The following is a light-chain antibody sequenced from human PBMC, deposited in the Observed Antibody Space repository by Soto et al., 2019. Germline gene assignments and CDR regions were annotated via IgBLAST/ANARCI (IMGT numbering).Light chain of an antibody. CDR3: AAWHDSLDGWV. V-gene: IGLV1-44*01. J-gene: IGLJ3*02. Sequence: QSVLTQPPSASGTLGQRATISCSGSGSSIERNTVNWYQQLPGTAPKLLIYSNNQRPSGVPDRFSGSKSGTSASLAISGLQPEDETDYYCAAWHDSLDGWVFGGGTKLTVL. CDR2: SNN. CDR1: GSSIERNT.